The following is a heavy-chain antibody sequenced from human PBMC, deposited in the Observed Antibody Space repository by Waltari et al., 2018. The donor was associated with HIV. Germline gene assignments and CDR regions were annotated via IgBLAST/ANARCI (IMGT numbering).Heavy chain of an antibody. J-gene: IGHJ4*02. D-gene: IGHD1-26*01. V-gene: IGHV3-48*01. CDR2: ISTSSSNI. CDR3: ARLGLGGTLDFDY. Sequence: EVQLVESGGGLVQPGGSLRLSCAASGFTFISYRMTWFRQAPGRGLEWVSYISTSSSNIYDADSVKGRFTISRDNAKNSLYLQMNSLSAEDTAVYYCARLGLGGTLDFDYWGQGTLVTVSS. CDR1: GFTFISYR.